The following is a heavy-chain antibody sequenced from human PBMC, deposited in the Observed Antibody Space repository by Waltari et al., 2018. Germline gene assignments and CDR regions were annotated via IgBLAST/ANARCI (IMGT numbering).Heavy chain of an antibody. CDR1: GFTFSNYG. CDR3: AKSTGSYYEVFDY. J-gene: IGHJ4*02. D-gene: IGHD1-26*01. CDR2: ISGSGGTT. Sequence: EVRLVESGGGLVQPGGSLTLSCAASGFTFSNYGMSWVRQAPGTGLEGVSTISGSGGTTFYADSVKGRFTMSKDNSKNTLFLQMNSLRFDDTAEYYCAKSTGSYYEVFDYWGRGTLVTVSS. V-gene: IGHV3-23*04.